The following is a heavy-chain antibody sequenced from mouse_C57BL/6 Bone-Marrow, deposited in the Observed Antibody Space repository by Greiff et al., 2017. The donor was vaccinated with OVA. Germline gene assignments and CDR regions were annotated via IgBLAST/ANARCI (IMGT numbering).Heavy chain of an antibody. D-gene: IGHD1-1*01. CDR3: ARDPYGSSALGFAY. CDR1: GYTFTDYY. J-gene: IGHJ3*01. Sequence: VQLQQSGPELVKPGASVKISCKASGYTFTDYYMNWVKQSHGKSLEWIGDINPNNGGTSYNQKFKGKATLTVDKSSSTAYMELRSLTSEDSAVYYCARDPYGSSALGFAYWGQGTLVTVSA. CDR2: INPNNGGT. V-gene: IGHV1-26*01.